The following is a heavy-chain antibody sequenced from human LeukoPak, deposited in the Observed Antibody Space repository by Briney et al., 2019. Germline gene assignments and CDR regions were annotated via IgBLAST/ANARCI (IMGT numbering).Heavy chain of an antibody. CDR1: RYTFTSYW. CDR2: IYPVDSDT. Sequence: GESLKISCKGSRYTFTSYWIAWVRQMPGKGLDWMGIIYPVDSDTTYSPSFQGQVTISADKSISTASLQWSSLKASDTAMYYCARRGGRDGYNEGFDYWGQGTLVTVSS. J-gene: IGHJ4*02. CDR3: ARRGGRDGYNEGFDY. V-gene: IGHV5-51*01. D-gene: IGHD5-24*01.